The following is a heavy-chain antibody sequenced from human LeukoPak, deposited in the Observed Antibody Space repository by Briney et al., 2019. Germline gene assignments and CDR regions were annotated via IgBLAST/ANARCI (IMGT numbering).Heavy chain of an antibody. CDR1: GGSISSYY. CDR2: IYISGTT. D-gene: IGHD4-17*01. CDR3: ARGLRRHGDY. V-gene: IGHV4-59*12. Sequence: SETLSLACTVSGGSISSYYWSWFRQPPGEGLEWIAYIYISGTTNYNPSLKSRVTISLDTSRNQVSLKLSSVTAADTAVYYCARGLRRHGDYWGQGTLVTVSS. J-gene: IGHJ4*02.